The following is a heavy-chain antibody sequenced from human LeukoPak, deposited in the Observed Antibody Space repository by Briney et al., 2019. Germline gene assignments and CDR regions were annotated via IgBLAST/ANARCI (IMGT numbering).Heavy chain of an antibody. D-gene: IGHD5-12*01. CDR1: GGSISSYY. V-gene: IGHV4-59*01. Sequence: SETLSLTCTLSGGSISSYYWNWIRQPPGKGLEWIGYIYDSGSTNYSPSLRSRVTISVDTSKNQFSLKLSSVTAADTAVYYCARGGYSGYDATSHYYYGMDVWGQGTTVTVSS. CDR2: IYDSGST. CDR3: ARGGYSGYDATSHYYYGMDV. J-gene: IGHJ6*02.